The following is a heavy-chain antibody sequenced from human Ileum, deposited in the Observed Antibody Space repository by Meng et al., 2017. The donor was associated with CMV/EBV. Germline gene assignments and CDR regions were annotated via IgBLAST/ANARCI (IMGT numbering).Heavy chain of an antibody. CDR3: ARTPGSSVVDY. D-gene: IGHD3-10*01. V-gene: IGHV4-59*01. Sequence: SETLSLTCTVSGGSISSYYWSWIRQPPGKGLEWIGYIYYSGSPNYNPSLKSRVTMSVDTSKNQLSLQLSSVTAADTAVYYCARTPGSSVVDYWGQGALVTVSS. CDR1: GGSISSYY. CDR2: IYYSGSP. J-gene: IGHJ4*02.